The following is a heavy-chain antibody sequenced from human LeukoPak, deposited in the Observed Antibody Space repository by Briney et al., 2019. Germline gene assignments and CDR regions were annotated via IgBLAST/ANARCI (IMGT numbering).Heavy chain of an antibody. D-gene: IGHD1-26*01. J-gene: IGHJ6*03. CDR1: GGSISSSSYY. CDR2: IYYSGST. CDR3: ARSKDLERLHYYYMDV. Sequence: SETLSLTCTVSGGSISSSSYYWGWIRQPPGKGLEWIGSIYYSGSTYYSPSLKSRVTISVDTSKNQFSLKLSSVTAADTAVYYCARSKDLERLHYYYMDVWGKGTTVTVSS. V-gene: IGHV4-39*01.